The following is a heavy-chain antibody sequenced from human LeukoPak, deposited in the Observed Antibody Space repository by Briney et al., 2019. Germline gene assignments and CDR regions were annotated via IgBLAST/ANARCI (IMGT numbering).Heavy chain of an antibody. CDR2: ISSSSSYI. Sequence: GSLRLSCAASGFTFSSYRMNWVRQAPGKGLEWVSSISSSSSYIYYADSVKGRFTISRDNAKNSLYLQMNSLRAEDTAVYYCARGVGATRYYFDYWGQGTLVTVSS. V-gene: IGHV3-21*01. J-gene: IGHJ4*02. D-gene: IGHD1-26*01. CDR3: ARGVGATRYYFDY. CDR1: GFTFSSYR.